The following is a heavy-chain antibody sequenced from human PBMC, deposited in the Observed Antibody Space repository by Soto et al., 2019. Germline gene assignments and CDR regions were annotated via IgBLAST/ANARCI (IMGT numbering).Heavy chain of an antibody. V-gene: IGHV4-59*01. CDR1: GGSISSYY. CDR3: ARDYVGAFDI. D-gene: IGHD3-10*01. Sequence: SETLSLTCTVSGGSISSYYWSWIRQPPGKGLEWIGYIYYSGSTNYNPSLKSRVTISVDTSKNQFFLKLSSVTAADTAVYYCARDYVGAFDIWGQGTMVTVSS. CDR2: IYYSGST. J-gene: IGHJ3*02.